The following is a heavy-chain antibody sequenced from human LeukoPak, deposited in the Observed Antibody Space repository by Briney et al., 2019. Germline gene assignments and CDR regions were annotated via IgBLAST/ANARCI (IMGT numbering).Heavy chain of an antibody. CDR1: GFTFSNHG. CDR2: ISPGGDTP. V-gene: IGHV3-23*01. CDR3: ARDENAYCSGGSCSYFQH. Sequence: GGSLRLSCAASGFTFSNHGMNWVRQAPGKGLEWVSGISPGGDTPYYADSVRGRFTISRDNSKNTMYLQMNSLRGEDTAVYYCARDENAYCSGGSCSYFQHWGQGTLVTVSS. J-gene: IGHJ1*01. D-gene: IGHD2-15*01.